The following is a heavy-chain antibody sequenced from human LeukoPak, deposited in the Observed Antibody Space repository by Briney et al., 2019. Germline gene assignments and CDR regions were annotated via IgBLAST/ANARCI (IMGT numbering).Heavy chain of an antibody. D-gene: IGHD3-3*01. CDR1: SGSISNFH. CDR3: ARGLNDSWTGENY. J-gene: IGHJ4*02. V-gene: IGHV4-4*07. Sequence: SETLSLTCSVSSGSISNFHWSWIRQPAGKGLEWIGRIFTSGSTNYNPSLKSRVTISLDTSKSQFSLKVRYVTAADTAVYYCARGLNDSWTGENYWGQGTLVTVSS. CDR2: IFTSGST.